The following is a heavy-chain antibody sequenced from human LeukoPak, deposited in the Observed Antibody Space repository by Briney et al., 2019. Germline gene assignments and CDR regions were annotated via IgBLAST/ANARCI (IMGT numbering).Heavy chain of an antibody. CDR2: IKQDGSVK. D-gene: IGHD4-17*01. J-gene: IGHJ6*03. CDR3: ARAIVTTVRFYYYYYMDV. CDR1: RFTFSSYW. Sequence: GESLRLSCAASRFTFSSYWMTWVRHPPGNGLEWVANIKQDGSVKNYVNSVKGRFTLSRDSANNSLYLQMNSLRVEDTAVYYCARAIVTTVRFYYYYYMDVWGKGTTVTVSS. V-gene: IGHV3-7*01.